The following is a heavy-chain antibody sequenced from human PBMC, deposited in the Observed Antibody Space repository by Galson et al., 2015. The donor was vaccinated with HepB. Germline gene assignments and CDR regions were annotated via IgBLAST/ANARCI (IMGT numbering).Heavy chain of an antibody. Sequence: SVKVSCKVSGYTLTELSIHWVRQAPGKGLEWMGGFDPEDGETIYAQKLQGRVTMTTDTSTSTAYMELRSLRSDDTAVYYCARGGGLGVVITTSWGQGTLVTVSS. CDR2: FDPEDGET. CDR1: GYTLTELS. D-gene: IGHD3-22*01. CDR3: ARGGGLGVVITTS. J-gene: IGHJ4*02. V-gene: IGHV1-24*01.